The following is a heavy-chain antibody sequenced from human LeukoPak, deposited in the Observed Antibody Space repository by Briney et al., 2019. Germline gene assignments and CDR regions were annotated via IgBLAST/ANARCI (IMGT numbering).Heavy chain of an antibody. CDR3: AKDGDSNYGRYYYYYGMDV. D-gene: IGHD4-11*01. Sequence: PGGSLRLSCAASGFTFSSYAMSWVRQAPGKGLEWVSAISGSGGSTYYADSVKGRFTISRDNSKNTLYLQMNSLRVEDTAVYYCAKDGDSNYGRYYYYYGMDVWGQGATVTVSS. V-gene: IGHV3-23*01. CDR1: GFTFSSYA. CDR2: ISGSGGST. J-gene: IGHJ6*02.